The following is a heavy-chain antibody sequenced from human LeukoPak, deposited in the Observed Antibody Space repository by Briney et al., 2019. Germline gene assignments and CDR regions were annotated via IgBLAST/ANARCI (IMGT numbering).Heavy chain of an antibody. CDR1: GFTFSSYA. Sequence: PGGSLRLSCAASGFTFSSYAMHWVRQAPGKGLEWVAVISYDGSNKYYADSVKGRFTISRDNSKNTLYLQMNSLRAEDTAVYYCAKSTFGIAVAGDYGMDVWGQGTTVTVSS. CDR2: ISYDGSNK. V-gene: IGHV3-30-3*02. D-gene: IGHD6-19*01. J-gene: IGHJ6*02. CDR3: AKSTFGIAVAGDYGMDV.